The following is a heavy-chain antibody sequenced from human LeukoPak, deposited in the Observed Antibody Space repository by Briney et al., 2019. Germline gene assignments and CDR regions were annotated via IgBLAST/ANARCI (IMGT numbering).Heavy chain of an antibody. D-gene: IGHD2-21*02. Sequence: GGSLRLSCAASEFTFSNYWMTWVRRAPGKGLEWVAVIWYDGSNKYYADSVKGRFTISRDNSKNTLYLQMNSLRAEDTAVYYCARESPVVVTAIYYFDYWGQGTLVTVSS. CDR3: ARESPVVVTAIYYFDY. CDR2: IWYDGSNK. CDR1: EFTFSNYW. V-gene: IGHV3-33*08. J-gene: IGHJ4*02.